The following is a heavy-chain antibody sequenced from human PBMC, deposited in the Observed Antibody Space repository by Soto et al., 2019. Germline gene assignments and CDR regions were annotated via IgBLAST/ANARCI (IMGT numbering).Heavy chain of an antibody. V-gene: IGHV1-18*01. CDR1: GYAFTQFG. D-gene: IGHD1-1*01. CDR2: ISPFNGYT. CDR3: ASDPLTTTAGHNHFSP. J-gene: IGHJ5*02. Sequence: GAPGKVSCKTSGYAFTQFGISSVRQAPGQGHEWMGWISPFNGYTHYAQTFQGRVTLTTDTSTATAFLGLRSLSSDDTSVYHCASDPLTTTAGHNHFSPWG.